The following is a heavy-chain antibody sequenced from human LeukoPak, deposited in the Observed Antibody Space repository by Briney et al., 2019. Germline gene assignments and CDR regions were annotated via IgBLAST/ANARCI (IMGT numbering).Heavy chain of an antibody. CDR3: ARLEQQLAPFDY. CDR1: GGSISSYY. D-gene: IGHD6-13*01. J-gene: IGHJ4*02. V-gene: IGHV4-4*09. Sequence: SETLSLTCTVSGGSISSYYWSWIRQPPGKGLEWIGYIYTSGSTNYNPSLKSRVTISVDTSKNQFSLKLSSVTAADTAVYYCARLEQQLAPFDYWGQGTLVTVPS. CDR2: IYTSGST.